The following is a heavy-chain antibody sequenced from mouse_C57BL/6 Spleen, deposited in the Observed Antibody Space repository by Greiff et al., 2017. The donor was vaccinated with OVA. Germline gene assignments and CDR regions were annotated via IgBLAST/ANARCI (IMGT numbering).Heavy chain of an antibody. J-gene: IGHJ1*03. Sequence: VQLQQSGTVLARPGASVKMSCKTSGYTFTSYWMHWVKQRPGQGLEWIGAIYPGNSDTSYNQKFKGKAKLTAVTSASTAYMELSSLTNEDSAVYYCTRTTTVVSPWYFDVWGTGTTVTVSS. V-gene: IGHV1-5*01. CDR2: IYPGNSDT. CDR3: TRTTTVVSPWYFDV. D-gene: IGHD1-1*01. CDR1: GYTFTSYW.